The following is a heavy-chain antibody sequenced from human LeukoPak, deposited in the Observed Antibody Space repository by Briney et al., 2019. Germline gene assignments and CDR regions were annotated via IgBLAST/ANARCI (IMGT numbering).Heavy chain of an antibody. D-gene: IGHD2-2*01. Sequence: GGSLRLSCAASGFTVSGNYMMWVRQAPGKGLEWVAVIFSDGTTYYSDYVKGQFNIPRDNYKNTLYLQMNSLRAEHTAVYYCARETGYPGSSFYFYMDIWGTGTTVTVSS. V-gene: IGHV3-53*01. CDR3: ARETGYPGSSFYFYMDI. CDR1: GFTVSGNY. J-gene: IGHJ6*03. CDR2: IFSDGTT.